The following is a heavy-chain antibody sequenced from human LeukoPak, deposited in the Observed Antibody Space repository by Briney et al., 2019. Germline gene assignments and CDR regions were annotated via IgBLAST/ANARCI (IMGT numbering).Heavy chain of an antibody. CDR1: GFTFSSYG. D-gene: IGHD4-17*01. J-gene: IGHJ4*02. V-gene: IGHV3-30*02. CDR2: IRYDGSNK. Sequence: GGSLRLSCAATGFTFSSYGMHWVRQAPGKGLEWVAFIRYDGSNKYYADSVKGRFTISRDNSKNTLYLQMNSLRAEDTAVYYCAKVMTTVTLFDYWGQGTLVTVSS. CDR3: AKVMTTVTLFDY.